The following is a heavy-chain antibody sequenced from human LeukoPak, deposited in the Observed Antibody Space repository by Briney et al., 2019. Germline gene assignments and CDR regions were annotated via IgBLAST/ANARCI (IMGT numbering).Heavy chain of an antibody. CDR2: IIPILGIA. D-gene: IGHD4-23*01. CDR3: TRSTKVVSRTFDY. V-gene: IGHV1-69*04. J-gene: IGHJ4*02. CDR1: GGTFSSYA. Sequence: VASVKVSCKASGGTFSSYAISWVRQAPGQGLEWMGRIIPILGIANYAQKFQGRVTITADKSTSTAYMELSSLTSEDTAVYYCTRSTKVVSRTFDYWGQGTLVTVSS.